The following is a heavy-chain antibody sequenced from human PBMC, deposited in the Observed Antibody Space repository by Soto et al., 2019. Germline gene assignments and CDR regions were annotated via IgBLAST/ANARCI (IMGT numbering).Heavy chain of an antibody. J-gene: IGHJ6*02. CDR1: GGTFSSYA. CDR2: IIPIFGTA. V-gene: IGHV1-69*01. CDR3: ARPYSTAWSIVGATRHYYYYGMYV. Sequence: QVQLVQSGAEVKKPGSSVKVSCKASGGTFSSYAISWVRQAPGQGLEWMGGIIPIFGTANYAQKFQGRVTITADESTSTAYMELSSLRSEDTAVYYCARPYSTAWSIVGATRHYYYYGMYVWCQGTTVTVSS. D-gene: IGHD1-26*01.